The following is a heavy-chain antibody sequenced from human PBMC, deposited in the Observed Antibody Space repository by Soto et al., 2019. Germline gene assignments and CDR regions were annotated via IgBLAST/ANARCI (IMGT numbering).Heavy chain of an antibody. V-gene: IGHV4-30-2*01. Sequence: QLQLQESGSGLVKPSQTLSLTCAVSGGSISSGGYSCSWIRQPPGKGLEWIGYIYHSGSTYYNPSLKSRVTISVDRSKNQFSLKLSSVTAADTAVYYCARGVFYGEIDYWGQGTLVTVSS. J-gene: IGHJ4*02. CDR2: IYHSGST. CDR1: GGSISSGGYS. D-gene: IGHD4-17*01. CDR3: ARGVFYGEIDY.